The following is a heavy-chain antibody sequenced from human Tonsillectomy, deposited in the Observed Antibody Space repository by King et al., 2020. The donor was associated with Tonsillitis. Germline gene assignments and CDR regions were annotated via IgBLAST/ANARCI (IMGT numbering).Heavy chain of an antibody. Sequence: VQLVESGGGVVQPGRSLRLSCGASGFTFSSYAMHWVRQSPGKGLEWVAVILHDGTQKFYADSVQGRFTISRDNSVNMLFLQMNSLRTDDTAVYYCAREPPSIGVTIDGSVLGQGTTVTVSS. V-gene: IGHV3-30*04. CDR3: AREPPSIGVTIDGSV. CDR1: GFTFSSYA. D-gene: IGHD5-24*01. J-gene: IGHJ6*02. CDR2: ILHDGTQK.